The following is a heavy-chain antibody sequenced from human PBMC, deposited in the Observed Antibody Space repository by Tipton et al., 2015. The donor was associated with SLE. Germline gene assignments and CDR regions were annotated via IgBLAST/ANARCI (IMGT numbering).Heavy chain of an antibody. CDR2: ISWNSGSI. CDR1: GFTFEDYA. J-gene: IGHJ4*02. V-gene: IGHV3-9*01. Sequence: AVSGFTFEDYAMHWVRQAPGKGLEWVSGISWNSGSIGYGDSVKGRFTISRDSAKNSLYLQMNSLRAEDTAVYYCARDVTTVTSYYFDYWGQGTLFTVSS. D-gene: IGHD4-17*01. CDR3: ARDVTTVTSYYFDY.